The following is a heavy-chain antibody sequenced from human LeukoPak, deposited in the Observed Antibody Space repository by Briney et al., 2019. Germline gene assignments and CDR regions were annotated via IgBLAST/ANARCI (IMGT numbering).Heavy chain of an antibody. D-gene: IGHD1-26*01. CDR3: ARGLRALMGGRRWAAFDI. Sequence: GGSLRLSCAASGFTFDDYAMHWVRQAPGKGLEWVSGISWNSGSIGYADSVKGRFTISRDNAKNSLYLQMNSLRAEDTAVYYCARGLRALMGGRRWAAFDIWGQGTMVTVSS. CDR2: ISWNSGSI. V-gene: IGHV3-9*01. J-gene: IGHJ3*02. CDR1: GFTFDDYA.